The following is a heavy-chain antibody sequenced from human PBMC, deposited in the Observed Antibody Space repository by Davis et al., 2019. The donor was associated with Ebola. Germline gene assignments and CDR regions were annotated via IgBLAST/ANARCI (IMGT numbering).Heavy chain of an antibody. J-gene: IGHJ6*02. CDR3: ARGRYFDWLLLAPYYYYGMDV. V-gene: IGHV4-34*01. D-gene: IGHD3-9*01. Sequence: SETLSPTCALYGGSFSGYYWSWIRQLPGKGLEWIGEINHSGSTNYNPSLKSRVTISVDTSKNQFSLKLSSVTAADTAVYYCARGRYFDWLLLAPYYYYGMDVWGQGTTVTVSS. CDR2: INHSGST. CDR1: GGSFSGYY.